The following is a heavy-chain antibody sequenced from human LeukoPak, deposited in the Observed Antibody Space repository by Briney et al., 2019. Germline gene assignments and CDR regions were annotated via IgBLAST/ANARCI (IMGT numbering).Heavy chain of an antibody. J-gene: IGHJ4*02. CDR2: IYYSGST. V-gene: IGHV4-39*01. D-gene: IGHD6-13*01. CDR3: ARRSSSWYRGADY. Sequence: SETLSLTCTVSGGSISSSSYYWGWIRQPPGKGLEWIGSIYYSGSTYYNPSLKSRVTISVDTSKNQFSLKLSSVTAADTAVYYCARRSSSWYRGADYWGQGTLVTVPS. CDR1: GGSISSSSYY.